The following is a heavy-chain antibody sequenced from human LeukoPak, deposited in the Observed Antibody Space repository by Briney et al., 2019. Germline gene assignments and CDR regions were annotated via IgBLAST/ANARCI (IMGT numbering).Heavy chain of an antibody. CDR1: GGTFSSYA. Sequence: SVKVSCKASGGTFSSYAIGWVRQAPGQGLEWMGGIIPIFGTANYAQKFQGRVTITTDESTSTAYMELSSLRSEDTAVYYCARLAAADSWFDPWGQGTLVTVSS. CDR2: IIPIFGTA. D-gene: IGHD6-13*01. J-gene: IGHJ5*02. V-gene: IGHV1-69*05. CDR3: ARLAAADSWFDP.